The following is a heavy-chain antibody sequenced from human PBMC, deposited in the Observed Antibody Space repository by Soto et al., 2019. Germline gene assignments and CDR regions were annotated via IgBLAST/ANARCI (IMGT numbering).Heavy chain of an antibody. D-gene: IGHD6-13*01. CDR3: ARVRGTAGKRYFDY. CDR1: GGSMMAYY. V-gene: IGHV4-59*01. Sequence: PSETLSLTCTVSGGSMMAYYCNWIRQPPGKGLQWIGYTYYSGSTTYNPSLKSRVTISVDSSKNQFSLKLDSVTPADTAVYYCARVRGTAGKRYFDYWGPGTLVTVSS. CDR2: TYYSGST. J-gene: IGHJ4*02.